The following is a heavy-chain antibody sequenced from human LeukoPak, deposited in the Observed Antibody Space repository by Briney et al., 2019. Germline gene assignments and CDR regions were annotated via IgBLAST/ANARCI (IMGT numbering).Heavy chain of an antibody. Sequence: ASVKVPCKASGGTFSSYAISWVRQAPGQGLEWMGRIIPIFGTANYAQKFQGRVTITTDESTSTAYMELSSLRSEDTAVYYCARSKSGYYYTFDYWGQGTLVTVSS. V-gene: IGHV1-69*05. CDR1: GGTFSSYA. D-gene: IGHD3-22*01. CDR2: IIPIFGTA. CDR3: ARSKSGYYYTFDY. J-gene: IGHJ4*02.